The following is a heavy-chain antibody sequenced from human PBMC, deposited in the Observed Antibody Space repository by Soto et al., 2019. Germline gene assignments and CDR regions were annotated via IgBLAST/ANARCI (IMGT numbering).Heavy chain of an antibody. Sequence: PSETLSLTCTVSGGSISSNYWTWIRQPPGKGLEWIGYVYNSGRTNNHPSLKSRVPISEETSKSQFSLNGDSMTAADTPVYYWAGYRCEAVAGYTLDNWGQGILVTVSS. CDR3: AGYRCEAVAGYTLDN. V-gene: IGHV4-59*01. D-gene: IGHD6-13*01. J-gene: IGHJ4*02. CDR2: VYNSGRT. CDR1: GGSISSNY.